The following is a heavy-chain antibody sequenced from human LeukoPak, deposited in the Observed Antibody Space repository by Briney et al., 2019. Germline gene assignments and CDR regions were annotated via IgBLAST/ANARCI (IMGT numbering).Heavy chain of an antibody. CDR3: ARDVRWDY. V-gene: IGHV3-74*01. J-gene: IGHJ4*02. CDR1: GFTFSNYW. D-gene: IGHD6-13*01. CDR2: ISSDGSST. Sequence: GGSLRLSCAASGFTFSNYWMHWVRQAPGKGLVWVSRISSDGSSTNYADSVKGRFTISRDNARNTVYLQINSLRAEDTAVYYCARDVRWDYWGQGTLVTVSS.